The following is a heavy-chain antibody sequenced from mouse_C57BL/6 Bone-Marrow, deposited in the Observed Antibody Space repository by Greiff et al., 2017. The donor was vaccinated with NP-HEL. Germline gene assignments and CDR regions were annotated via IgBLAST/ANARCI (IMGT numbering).Heavy chain of an antibody. J-gene: IGHJ3*01. Sequence: QVQLQQSGAELVKPGASVKISCKASGYAFSSYWMNWVKQRPGKGLEWIGQIYPGDGATNYNGKFKGKATLTADKSSSTAYMQLSSLTSEDSAVYFCAREDPYCWFAYWGQGTLVTVSA. CDR3: AREDPYCWFAY. CDR1: GYAFSSYW. V-gene: IGHV1-80*01. CDR2: IYPGDGAT. D-gene: IGHD1-1*01.